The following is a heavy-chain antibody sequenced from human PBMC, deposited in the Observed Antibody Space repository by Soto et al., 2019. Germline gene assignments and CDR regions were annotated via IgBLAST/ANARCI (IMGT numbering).Heavy chain of an antibody. Sequence: DVQLVESGGGLVRPGESLRLSCTASGFTFNNKWMHWVRQAPGKGLVWLSRIDGAAATTNYADSVKGRFTSSRYNAKNIVFLHVNGLTDEDTAVYYCARGGAMGVDYCGQGTLVTVSS. CDR3: ARGGAMGVDY. CDR1: GFTFNNKW. CDR2: IDGAAATT. J-gene: IGHJ4*02. V-gene: IGHV3-74*01. D-gene: IGHD1-26*01.